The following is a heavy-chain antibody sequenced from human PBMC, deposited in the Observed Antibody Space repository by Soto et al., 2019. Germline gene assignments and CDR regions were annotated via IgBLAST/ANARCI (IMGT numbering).Heavy chain of an antibody. CDR3: AREGSGSYSYYFDY. Sequence: SLTCTVSGGSISSYYWSWIRQPPGKGLEWIGYIYYSGSTNYNPSLKSRVTISVDTSKNQFSLKLSSVTAADTAVYYCAREGSGSYSYYFDYWGQGTLVTVSS. CDR2: IYYSGST. CDR1: GGSISSYY. J-gene: IGHJ4*02. V-gene: IGHV4-59*01. D-gene: IGHD1-26*01.